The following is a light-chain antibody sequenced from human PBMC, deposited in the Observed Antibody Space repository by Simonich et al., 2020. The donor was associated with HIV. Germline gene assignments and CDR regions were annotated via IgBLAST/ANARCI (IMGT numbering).Light chain of an antibody. CDR2: AAS. Sequence: DIHMTQSPSSVSASVGDIVTITCRAGQGISSWLARYQQKPGKAPNLLIYAASSLQSGVPSRFSGSGSGTDFTLTISSLQPEDFATYSCQQSYSTPYTFGQGTKLEIK. V-gene: IGKV1-12*01. CDR3: QQSYSTPYT. J-gene: IGKJ2*01. CDR1: QGISSW.